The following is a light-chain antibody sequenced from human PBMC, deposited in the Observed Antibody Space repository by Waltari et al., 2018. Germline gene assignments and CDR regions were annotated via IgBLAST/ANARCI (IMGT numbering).Light chain of an antibody. Sequence: EIVLTQSPVTLSLSPGVRATFSCWATQSISSSSLAWYQQKPGQAPRLLIHGASSRATGVPDRFSGSGSGTDFTLTISRLEAEDFAVYYCQQYGDLPLTFGQGTRLEIK. CDR2: GAS. CDR1: QSISSSS. V-gene: IGKV3-20*01. CDR3: QQYGDLPLT. J-gene: IGKJ5*01.